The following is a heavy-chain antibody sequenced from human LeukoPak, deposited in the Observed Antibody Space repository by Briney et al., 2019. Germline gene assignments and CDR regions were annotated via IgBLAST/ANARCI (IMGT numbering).Heavy chain of an antibody. J-gene: IGHJ6*02. CDR2: MNPHSGST. CDR1: GYTFTSFD. D-gene: IGHD1-26*01. V-gene: IGHV1-8*01. CDR3: VRVESGSYARYGMDV. Sequence: ASVKVSCKSSGYTFTSFDINWVRQATGQGLEWMGWMNPHSGSTGYARKFQGRVTMTRNTSIRTAYMELSSLRSEDTAVYYCVRVESGSYARYGMDVWGQGTTVTVSS.